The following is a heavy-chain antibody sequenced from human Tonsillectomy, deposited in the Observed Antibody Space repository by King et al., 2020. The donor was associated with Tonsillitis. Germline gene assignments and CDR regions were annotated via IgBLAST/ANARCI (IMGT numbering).Heavy chain of an antibody. J-gene: IGHJ4*02. CDR3: ARSDGSSHATFDS. Sequence: VQLVESGAEVKKPGESLKISCKGSGYSFTSYWIGWVRQMPGKGREGVGIIYAGDSDTRYRPSSQGQVTISADKSISTAYLQGGSLKASDTAMYYCARSDGSSHATFDSWGQGTLVTVSS. CDR2: IYAGDSDT. CDR1: GYSFTSYW. V-gene: IGHV5-51*01. D-gene: IGHD1-26*01.